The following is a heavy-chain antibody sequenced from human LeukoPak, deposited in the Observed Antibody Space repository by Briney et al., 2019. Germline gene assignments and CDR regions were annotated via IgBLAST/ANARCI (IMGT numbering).Heavy chain of an antibody. D-gene: IGHD6-19*01. CDR3: ARGQEQWLDY. V-gene: IGHV3-30*04. Sequence: PGRSLRLSCAASGFTFSSYAMHWVRQAPGKGLEWVAVISYDGSNKYYADSVKGRFTISRDNSKNTLYLQMNSLRAEDTAVYYRARGQEQWLDYWGQGTLVTVSS. CDR2: ISYDGSNK. J-gene: IGHJ4*02. CDR1: GFTFSSYA.